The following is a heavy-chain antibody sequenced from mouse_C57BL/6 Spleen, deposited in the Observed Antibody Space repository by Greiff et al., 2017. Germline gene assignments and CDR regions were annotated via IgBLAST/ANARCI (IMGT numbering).Heavy chain of an antibody. J-gene: IGHJ1*01. Sequence: VQLQQSGPGLVQPSQSLSITCTVSGFSLTSYGVHWVRQSPGKGLEWLGVRWSGGSTDYNAAFISRLSLSQENSQSQVFFKMNSLQAYDTAIYYCARINYGCSYGYFDVWGPGTTVTVSS. CDR1: GFSLTSYG. CDR2: RWSGGST. V-gene: IGHV2-2*01. CDR3: ARINYGCSYGYFDV. D-gene: IGHD1-1*01.